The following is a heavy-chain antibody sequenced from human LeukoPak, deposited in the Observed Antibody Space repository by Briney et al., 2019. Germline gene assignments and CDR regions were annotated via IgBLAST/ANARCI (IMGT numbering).Heavy chain of an antibody. CDR1: GYTFTSYG. CDR2: ISAYNGNT. V-gene: IGHV1-18*04. J-gene: IGHJ4*02. CDR3: AGDLIAAAGSYFVY. D-gene: IGHD6-13*01. Sequence: ASVKVSCKTSGYTFTSYGISWVRQAPGQGLEWMGWISAYNGNTNYAQKLQGRVTMTTDTSTSTAYMELRSLRSDDTAVYYCAGDLIAAAGSYFVYWGQGTLVTVSS.